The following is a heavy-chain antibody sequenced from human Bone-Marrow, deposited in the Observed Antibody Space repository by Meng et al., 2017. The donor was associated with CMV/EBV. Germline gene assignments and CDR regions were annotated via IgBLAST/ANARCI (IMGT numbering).Heavy chain of an antibody. V-gene: IGHV3-30-3*01. CDR3: ARLDYYDSSGFDY. CDR2: ISYDGSNK. D-gene: IGHD3-22*01. Sequence: GESLKISCAASGFTFSNYTMNWVRQAPGKGLEWVALISYDGSNKYYADSVKGRFTISRDNSKNTLYLQMNSLRAEDTAVYYCARLDYYDSSGFDYWGQGTLVTVSS. CDR1: GFTFSNYT. J-gene: IGHJ4*02.